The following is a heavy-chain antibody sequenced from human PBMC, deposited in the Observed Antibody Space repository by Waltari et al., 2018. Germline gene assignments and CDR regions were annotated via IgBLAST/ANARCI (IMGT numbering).Heavy chain of an antibody. Sequence: QVQLQESGPGLVKPSETLSLTCPVSGGPIRSYSWSWIRQPPGKGLEWIGYIYYSGSTNYNPSLKSRVTISVDTSKNQFSLKLSSVTAADTAVYYCARGLYDSSGYQVDYWGQGTLVTVSS. CDR1: GGPIRSYS. J-gene: IGHJ4*02. CDR3: ARGLYDSSGYQVDY. CDR2: IYYSGST. D-gene: IGHD3-22*01. V-gene: IGHV4-59*01.